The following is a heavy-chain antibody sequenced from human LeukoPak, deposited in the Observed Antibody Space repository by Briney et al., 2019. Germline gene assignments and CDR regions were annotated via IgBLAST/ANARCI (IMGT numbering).Heavy chain of an antibody. Sequence: GGSLRLSCTASGFTFSSYSMNWVRQAPGKGLEWVSYISSSSSTIYYSDSVKGRFTISRDNAKNSLYLQMNSLRVEDTAVYYCAREVVVTAHDAFDIWGQGTMVTVSS. V-gene: IGHV3-48*04. D-gene: IGHD2-21*02. J-gene: IGHJ3*02. CDR3: AREVVVTAHDAFDI. CDR1: GFTFSSYS. CDR2: ISSSSSTI.